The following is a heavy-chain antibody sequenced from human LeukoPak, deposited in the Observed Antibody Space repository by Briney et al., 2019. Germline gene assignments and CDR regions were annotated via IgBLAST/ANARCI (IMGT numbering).Heavy chain of an antibody. D-gene: IGHD3-10*01. CDR2: INTNTGNP. Sequence: GASVKVSCKASGYTFTSYAMNWVRQAPGQGLEWMGWINTNTGNPTYAQGFTGRFVFSLDTSVSTAYLQISSLKAEDTAVYYCARGGLWFGELRPFDYWGQGTLVTVSS. V-gene: IGHV7-4-1*02. CDR3: ARGGLWFGELRPFDY. CDR1: GYTFTSYA. J-gene: IGHJ4*02.